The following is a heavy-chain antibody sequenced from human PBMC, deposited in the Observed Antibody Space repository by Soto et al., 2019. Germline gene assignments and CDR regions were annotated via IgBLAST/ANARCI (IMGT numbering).Heavy chain of an antibody. D-gene: IGHD1-26*01. CDR2: ISAYNGNT. Sequence: ASVKVSCKASGYAFTSYGISWVRQAPGQGLEWMGWISAYNGNTNYAQKLQGRVTMTTDTSTSTAYMELRSLRSDDTAVYYCARDSLAVGAQPGDYWGQGTLVTVSS. J-gene: IGHJ4*02. V-gene: IGHV1-18*01. CDR3: ARDSLAVGAQPGDY. CDR1: GYAFTSYG.